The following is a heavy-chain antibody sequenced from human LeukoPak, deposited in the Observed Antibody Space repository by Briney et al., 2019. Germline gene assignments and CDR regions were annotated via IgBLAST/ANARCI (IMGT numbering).Heavy chain of an antibody. V-gene: IGHV1-3*01. Sequence: GASVKVSCKVSGYTLTELSMHWVRQAPGKGLEWMGWINAGNGNTKYSQKFQGRVTITRDTSASTAYMELSSLRSEDTAVYYCARTGNSGALFDYWGQGILVTVSS. J-gene: IGHJ4*02. CDR3: ARTGNSGALFDY. D-gene: IGHD4-23*01. CDR1: GYTLTELS. CDR2: INAGNGNT.